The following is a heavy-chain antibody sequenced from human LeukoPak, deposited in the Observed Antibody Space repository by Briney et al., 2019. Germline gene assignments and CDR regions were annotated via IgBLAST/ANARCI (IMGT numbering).Heavy chain of an antibody. V-gene: IGHV3-33*01. J-gene: IGHJ4*02. CDR2: IAYDGSRA. CDR3: TRYNNDHFDY. CDR1: GFTFGGYG. Sequence: GGSLRLSCAGSGFTFGGYGMHWFRQTPGKGLEWVAVIAYDGSRAFYADSVKGRFTISRDNSKNTMSVQMDDLRAEDTAVYYCTRYNNDHFDYWGQGTPVTVSS. D-gene: IGHD1-14*01.